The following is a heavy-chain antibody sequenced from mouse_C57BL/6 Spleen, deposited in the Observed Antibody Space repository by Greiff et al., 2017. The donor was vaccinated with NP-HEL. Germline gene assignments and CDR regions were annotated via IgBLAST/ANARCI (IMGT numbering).Heavy chain of an antibody. J-gene: IGHJ2*01. CDR2: ISSGSSTI. V-gene: IGHV5-17*01. Sequence: DVHLVESGGGLVKPGGSLKLSCAASGFTFSDYGMHWVRQAPEKGLEWVAYISSGSSTIYYADTVKGRFTISRDNAKNTLFLQMTSLRSEDTAMYYCARMGWLLRFDYWGQGTTLTVSS. CDR1: GFTFSDYG. CDR3: ARMGWLLRFDY. D-gene: IGHD2-3*01.